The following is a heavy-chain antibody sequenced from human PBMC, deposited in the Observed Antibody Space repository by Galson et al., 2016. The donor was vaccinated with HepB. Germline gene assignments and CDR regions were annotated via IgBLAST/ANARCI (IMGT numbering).Heavy chain of an antibody. CDR3: AKKDQDYTYYNFWSVSPYYFDY. CDR1: GFIVSDHA. J-gene: IGHJ4*02. D-gene: IGHD3-3*01. CDR2: ISGSGGST. V-gene: IGHV3-23*01. Sequence: SLRLSCAASGFIVSDHAMHWVRQAPGKGLEWVSGISGSGGSTYYADSVKGRFTISRDNSKDTLYLQMNSLRAEDTAVYYCAKKDQDYTYYNFWSVSPYYFDYWGQGTLVTVSS.